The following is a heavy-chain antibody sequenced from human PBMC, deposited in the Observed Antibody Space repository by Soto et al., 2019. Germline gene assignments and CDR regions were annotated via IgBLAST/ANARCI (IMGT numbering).Heavy chain of an antibody. J-gene: IGHJ6*02. CDR2: IYYSGST. Sequence: SETLSLTCTVSGGSVSSGSYYWSWIRQPPGKGLEWIGYIYYSGSTNYNPSLKSRVTISVDTSKNQFSLKLSSVTAAETAVYYCARDLVRGSSWYTPRYYYGMDVWGQGTTVTVSS. CDR3: ARDLVRGSSWYTPRYYYGMDV. V-gene: IGHV4-61*01. D-gene: IGHD6-13*01. CDR1: GGSVSSGSYY.